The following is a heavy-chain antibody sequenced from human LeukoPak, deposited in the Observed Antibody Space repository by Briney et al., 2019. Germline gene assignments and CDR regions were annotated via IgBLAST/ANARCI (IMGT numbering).Heavy chain of an antibody. V-gene: IGHV3-53*01. CDR2: IYSGGST. J-gene: IGHJ4*02. D-gene: IGHD5-18*01. CDR3: ARGGESGYNYGYSDY. CDR1: GFTVSSNY. Sequence: GGSLRLSCAASGFTVSSNYMSWVRQAPGKGLEWVSVIYSGGSTYYADSVKGRLIISRDNSKNTLYLQMNSLRAEDTAVYYCARGGESGYNYGYSDYWGQGTLVTVSS.